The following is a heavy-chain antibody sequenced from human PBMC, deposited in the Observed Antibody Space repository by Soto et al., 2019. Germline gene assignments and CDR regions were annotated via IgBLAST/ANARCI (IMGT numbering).Heavy chain of an antibody. Sequence: EVQLVESGGGLVQPGGSLKLSCAASGFTFSDSAMHWVRQASGKGLEWVGRIRNKTNNYATAYIASVKGRFTISRDDSKNTVYLQMNNLKIDDTAVYFCTSRRDWTAVDPLHYWGLGTLVTVSS. V-gene: IGHV3-73*02. J-gene: IGHJ4*02. CDR1: GFTFSDSA. CDR2: IRNKTNNYAT. CDR3: TSRRDWTAVDPLHY. D-gene: IGHD5-18*01.